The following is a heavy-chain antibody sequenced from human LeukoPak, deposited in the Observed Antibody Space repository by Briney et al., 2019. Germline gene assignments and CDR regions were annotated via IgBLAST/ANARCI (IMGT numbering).Heavy chain of an antibody. CDR3: ARDGHYGDYDY. D-gene: IGHD4-17*01. CDR1: GYTFTSYA. V-gene: IGHV1-2*02. CDR2: INPNSGGT. Sequence: GASVKVSCKASGYTFTSYAMNWVRQAPGQGLEWMGWINPNSGGTNYAQKFQGRVTMTRDTSISTAYMELSRLRSDDTAVYYCARDGHYGDYDYWGQGTLVTVSS. J-gene: IGHJ4*02.